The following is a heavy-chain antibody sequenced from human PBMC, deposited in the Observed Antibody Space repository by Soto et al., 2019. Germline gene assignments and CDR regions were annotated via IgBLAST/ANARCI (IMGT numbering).Heavy chain of an antibody. D-gene: IGHD2-15*01. Sequence: ASVKVSCKASGYTFTGHYMHWVRQAPGQGLEWMGWINPNSGGTNYAQKFQGWVTMTRDTSISTAYMELSRLRSDDTAVYYCARDRQRYCSGGSCYDVDYWGQGTLVTVSS. CDR2: INPNSGGT. J-gene: IGHJ4*02. CDR1: GYTFTGHY. CDR3: ARDRQRYCSGGSCYDVDY. V-gene: IGHV1-2*04.